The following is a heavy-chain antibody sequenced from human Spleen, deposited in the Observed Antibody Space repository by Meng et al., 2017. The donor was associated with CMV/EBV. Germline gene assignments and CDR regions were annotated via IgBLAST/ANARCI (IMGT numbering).Heavy chain of an antibody. CDR3: ARDRGFLASNWFDP. CDR1: GYPFTSYG. J-gene: IGHJ5*02. V-gene: IGHV1-18*01. D-gene: IGHD5-12*01. Sequence: ASVKVSCKASGYPFTSYGISWVRQAPGQGLEWMGWISAYNGNTNYAQKLQGRVTMTTDTSTSTAYMELRSLRSDDTAMYYCARDRGFLASNWFDPWGQGTLVTVSS. CDR2: ISAYNGNT.